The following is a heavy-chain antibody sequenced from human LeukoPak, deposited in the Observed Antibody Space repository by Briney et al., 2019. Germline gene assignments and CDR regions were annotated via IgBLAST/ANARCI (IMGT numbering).Heavy chain of an antibody. CDR1: RFTLSTYW. CDR2: IKQDGSQE. J-gene: IGHJ4*02. CDR3: ARGVPYDSWSGPHYSDY. V-gene: IGHV3-7*01. Sequence: HAGGSLRLSCAASRFTLSTYWMSWVRQAPGKGLEWVAHIKQDGSQEYYVDSVKGRFTISRDSAKNSLYLQMNSLRAEETAVYYCARGVPYDSWSGPHYSDYWGQGTLVTVSS. D-gene: IGHD3-3*01.